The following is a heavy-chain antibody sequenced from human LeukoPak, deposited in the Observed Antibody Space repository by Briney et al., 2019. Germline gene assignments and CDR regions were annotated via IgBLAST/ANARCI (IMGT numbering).Heavy chain of an antibody. Sequence: PSETLSLTCAVYGGSFSGYYWSWIRQPPGKGLEWIGEINHSGSTNYNPSLKSRVTISVDTSKNQFSLKLSSVTAADTAVYYCARGGDSSGFIDYWGQGTLVTVSS. CDR2: INHSGST. CDR1: GGSFSGYY. CDR3: ARGGDSSGFIDY. D-gene: IGHD3-22*01. J-gene: IGHJ4*02. V-gene: IGHV4-34*01.